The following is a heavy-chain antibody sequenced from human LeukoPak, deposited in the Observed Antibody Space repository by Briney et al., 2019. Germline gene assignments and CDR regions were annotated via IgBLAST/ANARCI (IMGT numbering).Heavy chain of an antibody. CDR3: ARHTIFCSFINCSPFDP. Sequence: PSETLSLTCTVSGGFINSALYYWAWIRQTPEQQLERIGSVSHDGITKYSPSLGGRVSLSVDTSKNAFFMEVHSVTAADSAIYYCARHTIFCSFINCSPFDPWGQGTLVTVSS. CDR1: GGFINSALYY. CDR2: VSHDGIT. D-gene: IGHD3-3*01. J-gene: IGHJ5*02. V-gene: IGHV4-39*01.